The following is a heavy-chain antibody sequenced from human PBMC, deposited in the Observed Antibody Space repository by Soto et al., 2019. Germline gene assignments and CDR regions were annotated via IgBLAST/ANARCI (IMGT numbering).Heavy chain of an antibody. CDR1: GFVFSDYV. CDR3: AKERIAAAEPFDY. V-gene: IGHV3-33*06. J-gene: IGHJ4*02. D-gene: IGHD6-13*01. Sequence: GGSLRLSCAASGFVFSDYVIHWVRQAPGRGLDWVAGIWYHGRDIFYTDSVKGRFTISRDNSKNMLYLQMNSLRAEDTAVYYCAKERIAAAEPFDYWGQGALVTVSS. CDR2: IWYHGRDI.